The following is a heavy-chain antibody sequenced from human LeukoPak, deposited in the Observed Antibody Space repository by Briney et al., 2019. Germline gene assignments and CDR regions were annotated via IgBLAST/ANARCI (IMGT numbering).Heavy chain of an antibody. CDR3: ARKLYGSGSYYWFDY. J-gene: IGHJ4*02. Sequence: RPGGSLRLSCAASGFTFSSYWMHWVRQAPGKGLVWVSRINSDGSSTSYADSVKGRFTISRDNAKNTLYLQMNSLRAEDTAVYSCARKLYGSGSYYWFDYWGQGTLVTVSS. CDR1: GFTFSSYW. CDR2: INSDGSST. D-gene: IGHD3-10*01. V-gene: IGHV3-74*01.